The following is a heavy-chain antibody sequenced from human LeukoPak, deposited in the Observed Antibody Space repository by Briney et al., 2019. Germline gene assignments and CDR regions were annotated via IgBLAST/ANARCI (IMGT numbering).Heavy chain of an antibody. V-gene: IGHV3-23*01. CDR1: GFTFSSYA. CDR3: AKDREVDTAMVTPVYLDY. D-gene: IGHD5-18*01. Sequence: PGGSLRLSCAASGFTFSSYAMSWVRQAPGKGREWVSAISGSGGSTYYADSVKGRFTISRDNSKNTLYLQMNSLRAEDTAVYYCAKDREVDTAMVTPVYLDYWGQGTLVTVSS. CDR2: ISGSGGST. J-gene: IGHJ4*02.